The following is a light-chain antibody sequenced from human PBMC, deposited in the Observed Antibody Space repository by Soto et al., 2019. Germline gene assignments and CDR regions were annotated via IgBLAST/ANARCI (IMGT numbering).Light chain of an antibody. J-gene: IGLJ1*01. V-gene: IGLV2-14*03. CDR3: SSYVSSNTLV. Sequence: QSALTQPASVSGSPGQSITISCTGTSGDVGGYNYVSWYQQHPDKAPKLMIYAVSNRPSGVSNRFSASKSGYTASLTISGLQAEDEADYYCSSYVSSNTLVFGTGTKVTVL. CDR2: AVS. CDR1: SGDVGGYNY.